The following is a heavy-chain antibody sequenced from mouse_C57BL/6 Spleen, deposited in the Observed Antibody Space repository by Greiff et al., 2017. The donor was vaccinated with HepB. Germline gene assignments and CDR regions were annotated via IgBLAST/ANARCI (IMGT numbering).Heavy chain of an antibody. D-gene: IGHD1-1*01. J-gene: IGHJ3*01. CDR3: TRGEITTVVATGDWFAY. CDR1: GFTFSSYA. V-gene: IGHV5-9-1*02. Sequence: EVNVVESGEGLVKPGGSLKLSCAASGFTFSSYAMSWVRQTPEKRLEWVAYISSGGDYIYYADTVKGRFTISRDNARNTLYLQMSSLKSEDTAMYYCTRGEITTVVATGDWFAYWGQGTLVTVSA. CDR2: ISSGGDYI.